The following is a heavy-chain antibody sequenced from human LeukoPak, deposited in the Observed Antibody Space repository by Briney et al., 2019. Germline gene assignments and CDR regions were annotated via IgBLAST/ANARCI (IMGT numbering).Heavy chain of an antibody. CDR1: GYTFTSYD. J-gene: IGHJ4*02. D-gene: IGHD3-22*01. CDR2: ISPYNGNT. V-gene: IGHV1-18*01. Sequence: GASVKVSCKASGYTFTSYDINWVRQAPGQGLEWMGCISPYNGNTNYAQKLQGRVTMTTDTSTSTAYMELRSLRSDDTAVYYCARDPHDSSGYYYVPFDYWGQGTLVTVSS. CDR3: ARDPHDSSGYYYVPFDY.